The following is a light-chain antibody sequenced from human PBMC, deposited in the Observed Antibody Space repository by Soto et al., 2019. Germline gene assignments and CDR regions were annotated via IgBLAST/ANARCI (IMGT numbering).Light chain of an antibody. V-gene: IGLV2-8*01. Sequence: QSALTQPASVSGSPGQSITISCTGTSSDVGGYNYVSWYQQHPGKAPKLIIYEVSKRPSGVPDRFSGSKSGNTASLTVSGLQAEDEADYCCCSYTDTNISIFGGGTKLTVL. CDR3: CSYTDTNISI. CDR1: SSDVGGYNY. J-gene: IGLJ2*01. CDR2: EVS.